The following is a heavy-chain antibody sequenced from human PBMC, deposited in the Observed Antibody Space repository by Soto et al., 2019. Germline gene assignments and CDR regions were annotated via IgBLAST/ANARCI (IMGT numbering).Heavy chain of an antibody. J-gene: IGHJ6*02. Sequence: QVQLVQSGAEVKKPGASVKVSCKASGYTFTDYYMHWVRQAPGQGLEWMGWINPNSGGTNYAQKFQGRVTMTRDTSIITAYMERNRLRSDDTAVYYCARDQSPSSGWPGMDVWGQGTTVTVSS. CDR2: INPNSGGT. D-gene: IGHD6-19*01. V-gene: IGHV1-2*02. CDR1: GYTFTDYY. CDR3: ARDQSPSSGWPGMDV.